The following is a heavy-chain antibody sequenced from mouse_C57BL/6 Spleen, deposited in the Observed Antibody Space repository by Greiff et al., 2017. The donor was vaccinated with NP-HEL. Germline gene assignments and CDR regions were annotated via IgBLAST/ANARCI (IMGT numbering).Heavy chain of an antibody. CDR3: ARRGYYGSSPEGYFDY. J-gene: IGHJ2*01. Sequence: EVQLQQSGPELVKPGASVKIPCKASGYTFTDYNMDWVKQSHGKSLEWIGDINPNNGRTIYNQKFKGKATLTVDKSSSTAYMELRSLTSEDTAVYYCARRGYYGSSPEGYFDYWGQGTTLTVSS. D-gene: IGHD1-1*01. CDR1: GYTFTDYN. CDR2: INPNNGRT. V-gene: IGHV1-18*01.